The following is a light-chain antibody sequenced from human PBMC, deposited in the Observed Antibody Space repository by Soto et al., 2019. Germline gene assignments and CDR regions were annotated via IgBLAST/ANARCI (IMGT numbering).Light chain of an antibody. CDR2: SSN. J-gene: IGLJ7*01. CDR1: NSNIGVNP. V-gene: IGLV1-44*01. Sequence: QSVLTQPPSASATPGQRVTISCSGSNSNIGVNPVNWYQQLPGTAPKFLIYSSNQRPSGVPDRFSGSKSGTSASLAISGLLSEDEADYYCCSYLGSSSVFGGGTQLTVL. CDR3: CSYLGSSSV.